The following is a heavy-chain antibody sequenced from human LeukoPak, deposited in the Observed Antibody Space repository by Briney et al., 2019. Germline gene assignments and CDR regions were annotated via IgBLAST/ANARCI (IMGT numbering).Heavy chain of an antibody. CDR1: GFTFSTPV. V-gene: IGHV3-23*01. D-gene: IGHD6-6*01. J-gene: IGHJ4*02. CDR3: VKGSAAARPYYFEY. Sequence: GGSLRLSCAASGFTFSTPVMGWVRQAPGKGLEWVSVISGGGGSTYFADSVKGRFTISRDNSKNTLFLQMSSLRAEDTAIYYCVKGSAAARPYYFEYWGQGTLVTVSS. CDR2: ISGGGGST.